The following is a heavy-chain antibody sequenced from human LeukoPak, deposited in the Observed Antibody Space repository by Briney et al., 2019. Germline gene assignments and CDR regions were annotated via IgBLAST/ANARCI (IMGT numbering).Heavy chain of an antibody. CDR3: ARVLGSYYYAMDV. D-gene: IGHD7-27*01. CDR2: IYGGGST. V-gene: IGHV3-66*02. CDR1: GFTVSSNY. J-gene: IGHJ6*02. Sequence: SGGSLRLSCAAASGFTVSSNYMSWVRQAPGKGLEWVSVIYGGGSTSYADSVKGRFTFSRDTSKNTLYLQMNSLRPGDTAVYYCARVLGSYYYAMDVWGQGTTVTVSS.